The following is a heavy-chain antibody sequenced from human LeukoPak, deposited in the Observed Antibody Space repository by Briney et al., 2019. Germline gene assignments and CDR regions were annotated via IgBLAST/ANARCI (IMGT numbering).Heavy chain of an antibody. CDR1: GASISSYY. CDR3: ARGYDGSGYYYRNWYFDL. Sequence: SETLSLTCTVSGASISSYYWSWIRQPAGQGLEYIGRMYTSGSTNYNPSLKSRVTISVDTSKNQFSLKLSSVTAADTAVYYCARGYDGSGYYYRNWYFDLWGRGTLVTVSS. CDR2: MYTSGST. V-gene: IGHV4-4*07. D-gene: IGHD3-22*01. J-gene: IGHJ2*01.